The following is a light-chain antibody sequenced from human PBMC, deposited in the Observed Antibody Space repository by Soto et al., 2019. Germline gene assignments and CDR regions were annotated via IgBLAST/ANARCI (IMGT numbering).Light chain of an antibody. CDR1: TGPVTSGHY. CDR2: DAS. Sequence: QAVVTQEPSLTVSPGGTVTLTCGSSTGPVTSGHYPYWFQQKPGQAPRTLIYDASNKHSWTPARFSGSLLGGKTALTLSGAQPEDEAEYYCLLSYSGTRVFGGGTQLTVL. CDR3: LLSYSGTRV. V-gene: IGLV7-46*01. J-gene: IGLJ3*02.